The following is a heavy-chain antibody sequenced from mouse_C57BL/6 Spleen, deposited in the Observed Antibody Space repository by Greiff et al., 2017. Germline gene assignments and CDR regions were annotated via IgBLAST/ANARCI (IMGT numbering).Heavy chain of an antibody. CDR2: IYPGDGDT. V-gene: IGHV1-80*01. Sequence: QVQLQQSGAELVKPGASVKISCKASGYAFSSYWMNWVKQRPGKGLEWIGQIYPGDGDTNYNGKFKGKATLTADKSSSTAYMQLSSLSSEDSAVYFCARAAGYYGNYGGYFEVWGAGSPGTVSS. CDR1: GYAFSSYW. CDR3: ARAAGYYGNYGGYFEV. D-gene: IGHD2-1*01. J-gene: IGHJ1*01.